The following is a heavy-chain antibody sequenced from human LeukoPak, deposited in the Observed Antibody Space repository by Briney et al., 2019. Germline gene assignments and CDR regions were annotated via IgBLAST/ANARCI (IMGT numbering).Heavy chain of an antibody. CDR2: IYYSGST. CDR3: ASTFQGNFDY. V-gene: IGHV4-59*01. J-gene: IGHJ4*02. D-gene: IGHD2/OR15-2a*01. CDR1: GGSISSYY. Sequence: PSETLSLTCTVSGGSISSYYWSWIRQPPGKGLEWIGYIYYSGSTKYNPSLKSRVTISVDTSKNQFSLKLSSVTAADTAVYYCASTFQGNFDYWGQGTLVTVSS.